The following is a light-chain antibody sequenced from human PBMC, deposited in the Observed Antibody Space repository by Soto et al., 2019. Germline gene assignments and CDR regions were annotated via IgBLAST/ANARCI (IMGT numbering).Light chain of an antibody. CDR1: QSVNFN. CDR2: GTS. Sequence: EIVMTQSPATLSVSPGGRATLSCRASQSVNFNLAWYQQKPGQSPRLLVYGTSTRATGLPARFSGRGSGTEFILTISGLQFEDFAVYYCQQYNNWPHTFGQGTKLEIK. CDR3: QQYNNWPHT. V-gene: IGKV3-15*01. J-gene: IGKJ2*01.